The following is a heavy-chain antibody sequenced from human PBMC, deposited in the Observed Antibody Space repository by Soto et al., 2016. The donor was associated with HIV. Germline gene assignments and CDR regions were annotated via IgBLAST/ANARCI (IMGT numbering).Heavy chain of an antibody. D-gene: IGHD2-15*01. J-gene: IGHJ4*02. CDR2: VYYTGTP. V-gene: IGHV4-59*13. Sequence: QVQLQESGPGLTRPSETLSLTCGGSGDSITTYYWTWVRQPPGKGLEWIGNVYYTGTPSYSPSFNGRVGMSVNTSKKQFFLNLTSVTAADTAIYFCATTTTSATPAHFDRLGQGIPVTVTS. CDR1: GDSITTYY. CDR3: ATTTTSATPAHFDR.